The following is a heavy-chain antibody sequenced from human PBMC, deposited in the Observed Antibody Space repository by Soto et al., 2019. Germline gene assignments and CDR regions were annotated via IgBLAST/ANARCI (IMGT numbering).Heavy chain of an antibody. CDR3: AHRNSRMFAFDI. Sequence: QITLKESGPTLVKPTQTLTLTCTFSGFSLTTVGMGVGWIRQPPGKALDWLGIIYWDDDKRYSPSLNGRVTFIKDTSKNQVVLTMTNVDPVDTGTYYCAHRNSRMFAFDIRGQGTLVTVSS. V-gene: IGHV2-5*02. D-gene: IGHD3-10*02. CDR2: IYWDDDK. CDR1: GFSLTTVGMG. J-gene: IGHJ3*02.